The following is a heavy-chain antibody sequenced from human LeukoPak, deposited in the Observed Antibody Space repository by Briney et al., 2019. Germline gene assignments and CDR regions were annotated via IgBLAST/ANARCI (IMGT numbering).Heavy chain of an antibody. Sequence: SETLSLTCAVYSGSFSGYYWSWIRQPPGKGLEWIGEINHSGSTNYNPSLKSRVTISVDTSKNQFSLKLSSVTAADTAVYYCARDGGDGYGDYWGQGTLVTVSS. J-gene: IGHJ4*02. CDR2: INHSGST. CDR1: SGSFSGYY. D-gene: IGHD2-21*02. V-gene: IGHV4-34*01. CDR3: ARDGGDGYGDY.